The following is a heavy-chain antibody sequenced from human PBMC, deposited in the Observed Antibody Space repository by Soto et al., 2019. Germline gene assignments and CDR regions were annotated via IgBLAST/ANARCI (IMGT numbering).Heavy chain of an antibody. V-gene: IGHV4-4*02. CDR2: IYHSGST. CDR3: AREILTGYYPAGWFDP. D-gene: IGHD3-9*01. Sequence: PSETLSLTCAVSGGSISSSNWWRWVRQPPGKGLEWIGEIYHSGSTNYNPSLKSRVTVSVDTSKKQFSLKLTSVTAADTAVYYCAREILTGYYPAGWFDPWGQGTLVTVSS. CDR1: GGSISSSNW. J-gene: IGHJ5*02.